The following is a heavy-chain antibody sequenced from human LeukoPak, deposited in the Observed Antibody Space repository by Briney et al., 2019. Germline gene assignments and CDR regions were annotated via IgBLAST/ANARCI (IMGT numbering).Heavy chain of an antibody. D-gene: IGHD2-15*01. CDR2: INSDGSST. J-gene: IGHJ4*02. V-gene: IGHV3-74*01. CDR3: AILWWHRADY. CDR1: GFTFSSYW. Sequence: QPGGSLRHSCAASGFTFSSYWMHWVRHAPGKGLVWVSRINSDGSSTGYADSVKGRFTISRDNAKNTLYLQMNSLRAEDTAVYYCAILWWHRADYWGQGTLVTVSS.